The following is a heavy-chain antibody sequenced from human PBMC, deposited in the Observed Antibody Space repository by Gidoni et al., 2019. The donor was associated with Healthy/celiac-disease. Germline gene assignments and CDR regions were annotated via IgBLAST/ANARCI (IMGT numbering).Heavy chain of an antibody. Sequence: GESGGVVVQPGGSLRLSCAAAGFTFDDYTMHWVRQAPGKGLEWVSLISWDGGSTYYADSVKGRFTISRDNSKNSLYLQMNSLRTEDTALYYCAKDTAVAGTDGLSRNYYYYGMDVWGQGTTVTVSS. CDR3: AKDTAVAGTDGLSRNYYYYGMDV. V-gene: IGHV3-43*01. CDR1: GFTFDDYT. CDR2: ISWDGGST. J-gene: IGHJ6*02. D-gene: IGHD6-19*01.